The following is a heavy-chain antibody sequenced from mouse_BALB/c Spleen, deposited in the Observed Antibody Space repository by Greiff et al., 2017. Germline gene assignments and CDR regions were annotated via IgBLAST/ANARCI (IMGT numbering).Heavy chain of an antibody. CDR1: GFNIKDTY. CDR2: IDPANGNT. V-gene: IGHV14-3*02. Sequence: VQLQQSGAELVKPGASVKLSCTASGFNIKDTYMHWVKQRPEQGLEWIGRIDPANGNTKYDPKFQGKATITADTSSNTAYLQLSSLTSEDTAVYYCAFYYYGYYYAMDYWGQGTSVTVSS. J-gene: IGHJ4*01. CDR3: AFYYYGYYYAMDY. D-gene: IGHD1-1*01.